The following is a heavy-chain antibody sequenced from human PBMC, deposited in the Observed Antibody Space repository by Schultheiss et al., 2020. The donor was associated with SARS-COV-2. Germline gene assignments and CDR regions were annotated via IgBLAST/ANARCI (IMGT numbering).Heavy chain of an antibody. CDR1: GGSFSGYH. V-gene: IGHV4-34*01. CDR3: ARLSGYQLPYPGFPIGYYYYMDV. CDR2: INHSGST. J-gene: IGHJ6*03. Sequence: SQTLSLTCAVYGGSFSGYHWNWIRQPPGKGLEWIGEINHSGSTNYNPSLKSRVTISVDTSKNQFSLNLSSVTAADTAVYYCARLSGYQLPYPGFPIGYYYYMDVWGKGTTVTVSS. D-gene: IGHD2-2*02.